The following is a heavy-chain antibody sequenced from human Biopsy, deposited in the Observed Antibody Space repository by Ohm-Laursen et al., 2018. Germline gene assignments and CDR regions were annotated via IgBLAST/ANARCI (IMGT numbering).Heavy chain of an antibody. Sequence: TLSLTCTVSGGSISSYYWNWIRQPPGKGLEWVGYIYYSGSTNYNLSLESRVTMSVDTSKNQFSLNLRSVTAADTAVYYCARGTGRYYVYGAFDIWGQGTVVTVSS. CDR2: IYYSGST. CDR1: GGSISSYY. J-gene: IGHJ3*02. CDR3: ARGTGRYYVYGAFDI. V-gene: IGHV4-59*12. D-gene: IGHD1-26*01.